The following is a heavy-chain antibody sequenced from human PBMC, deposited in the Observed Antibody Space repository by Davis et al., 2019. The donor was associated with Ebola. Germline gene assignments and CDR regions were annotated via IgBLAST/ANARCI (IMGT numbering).Heavy chain of an antibody. D-gene: IGHD6-6*01. V-gene: IGHV3-30*03. CDR2: ISYDGSNK. Sequence: GESLKISCAASGFTFSSYDMHWVRQAPGKGLEWVAVISYDGSNKYYADSVKGRFTISRDNSKNTLYLQMNSLRAEDTAVYYCARGRQYSSSSREWVYGMDVWGKGTTVTVSS. CDR3: ARGRQYSSSSREWVYGMDV. CDR1: GFTFSSYD. J-gene: IGHJ6*04.